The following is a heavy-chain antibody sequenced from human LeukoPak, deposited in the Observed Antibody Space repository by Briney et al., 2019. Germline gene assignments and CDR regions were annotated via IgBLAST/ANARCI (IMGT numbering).Heavy chain of an antibody. J-gene: IGHJ5*02. D-gene: IGHD1-7*01. CDR2: INNDGSTT. Sequence: PGGSLRLSCAAPGFTFRNYWMHWVRQAPGKGLVWVSCINNDGSTTDYADSVKGRFTISRDNAKNTLYLQTNSLRAEDTAVYYCARPDLMRELRFDPWGQGTLVTVSS. CDR1: GFTFRNYW. CDR3: ARPDLMRELRFDP. V-gene: IGHV3-74*01.